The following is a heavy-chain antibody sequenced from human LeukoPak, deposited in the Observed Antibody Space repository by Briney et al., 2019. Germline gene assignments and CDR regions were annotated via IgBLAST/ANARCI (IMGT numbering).Heavy chain of an antibody. Sequence: KTSETLSLTCTVSGGSISSGGYYWSWIRQHPGKGLEWIGYIYYSGSTYYNPSLKSRVTISVDTSKNQFSLKLSSVTAADTAVYYCARGDFWSGYYWDYWGQGTLVTVSS. D-gene: IGHD3-3*01. CDR2: IYYSGST. CDR1: GGSISSGGYY. J-gene: IGHJ4*02. CDR3: ARGDFWSGYYWDY. V-gene: IGHV4-31*03.